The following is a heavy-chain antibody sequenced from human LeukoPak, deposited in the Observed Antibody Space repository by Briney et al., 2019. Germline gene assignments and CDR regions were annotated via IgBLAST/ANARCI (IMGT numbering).Heavy chain of an antibody. CDR3: ARASSGLNDY. Sequence: GGSLRLSCAASGFTFSSYAMHWVRQAPGKGLEWVAVISYDGSNKYYADSVKGRFTISRDNSKNTLYLQMNSLRAEDTAVYYCARASSGLNDYWGQGTLVTVSS. CDR1: GFTFSSYA. V-gene: IGHV3-30-3*01. CDR2: ISYDGSNK. D-gene: IGHD2-15*01. J-gene: IGHJ4*02.